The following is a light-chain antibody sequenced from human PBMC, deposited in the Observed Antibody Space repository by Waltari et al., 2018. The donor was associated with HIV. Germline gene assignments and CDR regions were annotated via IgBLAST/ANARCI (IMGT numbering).Light chain of an antibody. CDR2: GAS. V-gene: IGKV3-20*01. Sequence: EIALTQSPGTLSLSPGESATLSCSARQNVNTYFAWYLQKPGQAPRPLIYGASTRASGIPDRFSGSGSRTDFTLTISRLEHEDFAVYYCQQYVNSLLTVGGGTKMDIK. J-gene: IGKJ4*01. CDR1: QNVNTY. CDR3: QQYVNSLLT.